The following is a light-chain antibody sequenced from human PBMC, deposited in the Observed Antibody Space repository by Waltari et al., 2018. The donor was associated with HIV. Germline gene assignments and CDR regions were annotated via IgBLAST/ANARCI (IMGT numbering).Light chain of an antibody. V-gene: IGKV3-20*01. CDR2: GAS. J-gene: IGKJ2*01. CDR3: QYFTSTPTYT. Sequence: VLTQSPGTLSLPPGERISLSRRAHPTVNKNFLTWYQQRPGQAPRPLIYGASNMATDIPDRFSGFGSGTDFTLIISTLDPEDSALYFCQYFTSTPTYTFGQGTKLEIK. CDR1: PTVNKNF.